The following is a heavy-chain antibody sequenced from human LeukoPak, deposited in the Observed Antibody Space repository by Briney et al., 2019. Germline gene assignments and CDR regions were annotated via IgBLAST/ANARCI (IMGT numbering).Heavy chain of an antibody. Sequence: ASVKVSCKASGYTFTSYGISWVRQAPGQGLEWMGWISAYSGNTNYAQKLQGRVTMTTDTSTSTAYMELRSLRSDDTAVYYCARVSRILTYYYGMDVWGQGTTVTVSS. V-gene: IGHV1-18*01. CDR3: ARVSRILTYYYGMDV. D-gene: IGHD3-16*01. J-gene: IGHJ6*02. CDR2: ISAYSGNT. CDR1: GYTFTSYG.